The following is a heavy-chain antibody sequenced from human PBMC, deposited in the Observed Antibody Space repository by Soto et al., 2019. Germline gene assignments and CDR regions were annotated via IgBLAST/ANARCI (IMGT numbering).Heavy chain of an antibody. Sequence: GGSLRLSCVGSGFTFSNYGMHWVRQPPGKGLEWVALISDDGDKRYYADSVRGRLIISRDNSKDTLYLQMNSLRPDDTAVYFCAKARVRIVGANSFDYWGQGTPVTVSS. V-gene: IGHV3-30*18. J-gene: IGHJ4*02. CDR3: AKARVRIVGANSFDY. CDR2: ISDDGDKR. D-gene: IGHD1-26*01. CDR1: GFTFSNYG.